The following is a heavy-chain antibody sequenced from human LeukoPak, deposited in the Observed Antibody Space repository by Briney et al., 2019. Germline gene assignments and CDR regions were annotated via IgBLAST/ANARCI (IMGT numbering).Heavy chain of an antibody. Sequence: SVKVSCKASGGTFSSYAISWVRQAPGQGLEWMGRIIPILGIANYAQKLQGRVTITADKSTSTAYMELSSLRSEDTAVYYCARGGEHGFLWLNYWGQGTLVTVSS. J-gene: IGHJ4*02. CDR2: IIPILGIA. D-gene: IGHD5-18*01. CDR3: ARGGEHGFLWLNY. V-gene: IGHV1-69*04. CDR1: GGTFSSYA.